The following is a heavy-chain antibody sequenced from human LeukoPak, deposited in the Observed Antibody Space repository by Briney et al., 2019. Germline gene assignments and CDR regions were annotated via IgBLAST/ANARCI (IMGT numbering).Heavy chain of an antibody. D-gene: IGHD2-2*01. CDR2: IYYSGST. CDR3: ASTKYCSSTSCYSYGMDV. Sequence: PSETLSLTCTVSGGSITSHYWSWIRQPPGKGLEWIGYIYYSGSTNYNPSLKCRVTISVDTSKNQFSLKLSSVTAADTAVYYCASTKYCSSTSCYSYGMDVWGQGTTVTVSS. J-gene: IGHJ6*02. CDR1: GGSITSHY. V-gene: IGHV4-59*08.